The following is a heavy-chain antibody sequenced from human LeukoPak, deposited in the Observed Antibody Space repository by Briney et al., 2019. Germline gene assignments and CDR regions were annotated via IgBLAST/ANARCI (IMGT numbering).Heavy chain of an antibody. CDR3: AKVPTSFYTASWGFDD. D-gene: IGHD5-18*01. CDR2: ISGSESST. CDR1: GFTFSSYA. J-gene: IGHJ4*02. V-gene: IGHV3-23*01. Sequence: GGSLRLSCAASGFTFSSYAMSWVRQAPGKGLEWVSAISGSESSTYYADSVRGRFTISRDNSKSTLYLQMNSLRSEDTAVYYCAKVPTSFYTASWGFDDWGQGTLVTVSS.